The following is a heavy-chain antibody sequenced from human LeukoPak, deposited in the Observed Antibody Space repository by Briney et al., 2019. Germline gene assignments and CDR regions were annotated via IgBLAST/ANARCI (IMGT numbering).Heavy chain of an antibody. J-gene: IGHJ4*02. V-gene: IGHV3-30*18. CDR1: GFTFSSYG. CDR3: AKGRGALDY. Sequence: GRSLRLSCAASGFTFSSYGMDWVGQAPGKGLEWVAVISYDGSNKYYADSVTGRFTISKDNSKNTLYLQMNSRRAEDTAVYYCAKGRGALDYWGQGTLVTVSS. D-gene: IGHD1-26*01. CDR2: ISYDGSNK.